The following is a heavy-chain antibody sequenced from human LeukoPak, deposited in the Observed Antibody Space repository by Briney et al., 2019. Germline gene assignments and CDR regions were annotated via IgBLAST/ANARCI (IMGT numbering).Heavy chain of an antibody. J-gene: IGHJ3*02. CDR2: ISYDGSNK. CDR3: AREYYYDSSGSI. Sequence: GGSLRLSCAASGFTFSSYAMHWVRQAPGKGLEWVAVISYDGSNKYYADSVKGRSTISRDNSENTLYLQMNSLRAEDTAVYYCAREYYYDSSGSIWGQGTMVTVSS. CDR1: GFTFSSYA. V-gene: IGHV3-30-3*01. D-gene: IGHD3-22*01.